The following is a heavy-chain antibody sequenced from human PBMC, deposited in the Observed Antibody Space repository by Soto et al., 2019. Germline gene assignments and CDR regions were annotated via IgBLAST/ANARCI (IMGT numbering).Heavy chain of an antibody. CDR2: ISYDGSNK. J-gene: IGHJ4*02. CDR3: ARDEYYDSSGYYRTFDY. CDR1: GFTFSSYA. V-gene: IGHV3-30-3*01. Sequence: GGSLRLSCAASGFTFSSYAMHWVRQAPGKGLEWVAVISYDGSNKYYADSVKGRFTISRDNSKNTLYLQMNSLRAEDTAVYYCARDEYYDSSGYYRTFDYWGQGTLVTVSS. D-gene: IGHD3-22*01.